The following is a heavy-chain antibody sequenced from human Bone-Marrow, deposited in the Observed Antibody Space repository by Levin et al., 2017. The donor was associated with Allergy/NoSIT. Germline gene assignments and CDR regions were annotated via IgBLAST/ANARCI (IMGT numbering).Heavy chain of an antibody. Sequence: SETLSLTCTVSGGSVSSGGYYWSWIRQRPGKGLEWIGYIYYNGITKYSPAEEGRAGISVNMSKNQLSLQLISVTATDTAVYYCARDGGSGSFYNRPFDFWGQGTLVTVSS. CDR1: GGSVSSGGYY. J-gene: IGHJ4*02. CDR3: ARDGGSGSFYNRPFDF. D-gene: IGHD3-10*01. CDR2: IYYNGIT. V-gene: IGHV4-31*03.